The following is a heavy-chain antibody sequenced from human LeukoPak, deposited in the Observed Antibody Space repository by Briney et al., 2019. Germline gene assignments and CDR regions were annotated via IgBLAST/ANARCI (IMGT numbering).Heavy chain of an antibody. Sequence: KPSQTLSLTCIISGASISNEGYYWNWVRQLPGKGLEWIGYIYYSGATTYKPSLKSRVTILVDTSKNQFSLGLSSVTAADTAVYYCARGRYYGFSGDSWGQGILVTVSS. CDR2: IYYSGAT. D-gene: IGHD3-10*01. CDR3: ARGRYYGFSGDS. V-gene: IGHV4-31*03. J-gene: IGHJ4*02. CDR1: GASISNEGYY.